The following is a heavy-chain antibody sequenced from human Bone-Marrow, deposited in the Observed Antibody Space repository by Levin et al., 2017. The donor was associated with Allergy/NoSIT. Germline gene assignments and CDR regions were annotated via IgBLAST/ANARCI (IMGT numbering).Heavy chain of an antibody. D-gene: IGHD3-10*01. CDR1: GFTVSSNY. CDR3: ARDKITMVRGVNYYYGMDV. J-gene: IGHJ6*02. V-gene: IGHV3-53*01. CDR2: IYSGGST. Sequence: GGSLRLSCAASGFTVSSNYMSWVRQAPGKGLEWVSVIYSGGSTYYADSVKGRFTISRDNSKNTLYLQMNSLRAEDTAVYYCARDKITMVRGVNYYYGMDVWGQGTTVTVSS.